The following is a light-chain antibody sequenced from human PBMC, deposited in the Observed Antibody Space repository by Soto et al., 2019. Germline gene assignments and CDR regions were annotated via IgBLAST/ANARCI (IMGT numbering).Light chain of an antibody. V-gene: IGKV3-15*01. Sequence: EIVMTQSPATLSVSPGERATLSCRASQSVSSNLAWYQQKPGQAPRLLIYGASSRATGIPDRFIGSGSGTDFTLTISRLEPEDFAVYYGQQYYNWPPRVTFGQGTRLEIK. CDR3: QQYYNWPPRVT. CDR1: QSVSSN. CDR2: GAS. J-gene: IGKJ5*01.